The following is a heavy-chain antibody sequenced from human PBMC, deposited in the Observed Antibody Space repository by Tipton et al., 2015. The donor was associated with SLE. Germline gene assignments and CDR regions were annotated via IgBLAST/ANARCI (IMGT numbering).Heavy chain of an antibody. J-gene: IGHJ5*02. V-gene: IGHV4-34*01. CDR2: INHSGST. CDR3: ARGVIVVVPAAKKTYWFDP. Sequence: TLSLTCAVYGGSFSGYYWSWIRQPPGKGLEWIGEINHSGSTNYNPSLKSRVTISVDTSKNQLSLKLSSVTAADTAVYYCARGVIVVVPAAKKTYWFDPWGQGTLVTVSS. D-gene: IGHD2-2*01. CDR1: GGSFSGYY.